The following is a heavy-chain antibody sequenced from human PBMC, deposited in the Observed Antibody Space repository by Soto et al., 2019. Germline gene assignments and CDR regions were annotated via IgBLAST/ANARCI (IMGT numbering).Heavy chain of an antibody. D-gene: IGHD2-15*01. V-gene: IGHV4-34*01. J-gene: IGHJ3*02. CDR3: ARRGVVVVAATPLAFDI. CDR1: GGSFSGYY. CDR2: INHSGST. Sequence: SETLSLTCAVYGGSFSGYYRSWIRQPPGKGLEWIGEINHSGSTNYNPSLKSRVTISVDTSKNQFSLKLSSVTAADTAVYYCARRGVVVVAATPLAFDIWGQGTMVTVSS.